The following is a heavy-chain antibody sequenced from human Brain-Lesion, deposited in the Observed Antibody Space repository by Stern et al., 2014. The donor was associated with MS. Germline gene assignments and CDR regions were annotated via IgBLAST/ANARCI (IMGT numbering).Heavy chain of an antibody. CDR3: AKDGAGYYYDSSGAFDI. Sequence: EVQLVESGGGLVQPGRSLRLSCAASGFTFDDYAMHWVRQAPGKGLEWVSGISWNSGSIGYADSGKGRFTISRDNAKNSLYLQMNSLRAEDTALYYCAKDGAGYYYDSSGAFDIWGQGTMVTVSS. J-gene: IGHJ3*02. CDR1: GFTFDDYA. V-gene: IGHV3-9*01. CDR2: ISWNSGSI. D-gene: IGHD3-22*01.